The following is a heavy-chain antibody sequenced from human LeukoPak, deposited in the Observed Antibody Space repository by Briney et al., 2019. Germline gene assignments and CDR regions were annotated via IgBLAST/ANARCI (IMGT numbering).Heavy chain of an antibody. CDR3: ARGVGYSSGSYARPYNWFDP. CDR2: IYYSGST. V-gene: IGHV4-59*01. Sequence: PSETLSLTCTVSGGSISSYYWSWIRQPPGKGLEWIGYIYYSGSTNYNPSLKSRVTISVDTSKNQFSLKLSSVTAADTAVYYCARGVGYSSGSYARPYNWFDPWGQGTLVTVSS. D-gene: IGHD6-19*01. CDR1: GGSISSYY. J-gene: IGHJ5*02.